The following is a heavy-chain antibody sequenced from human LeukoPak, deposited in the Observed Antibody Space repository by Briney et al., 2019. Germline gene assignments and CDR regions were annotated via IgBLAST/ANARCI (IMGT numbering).Heavy chain of an antibody. V-gene: IGHV3-30*15. J-gene: IGHJ4*02. Sequence: GGSLRLSCAASGFTLSDYGMNWVRQAPGKGLEWVAAISNGYNEFSADSVKGRFTISRDTSKNTLYLQMSSLRAEDTAVYYCARRMGDTRYCSGYNCFPPDYWGQGTLVTVSS. CDR3: ARRMGDTRYCSGYNCFPPDY. CDR1: GFTLSDYG. CDR2: ISNGYNE. D-gene: IGHD2-15*01.